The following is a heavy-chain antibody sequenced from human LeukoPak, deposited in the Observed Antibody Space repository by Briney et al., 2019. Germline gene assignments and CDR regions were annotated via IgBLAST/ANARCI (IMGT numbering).Heavy chain of an antibody. D-gene: IGHD3-3*01. Sequence: GGSLRLSCAASGFTFSSYAMHWVRQAPGKGLEWVSAISGSGGSTYYADSVKGRFTISRDNSKNTLYLQMNSLRAEDTAVYYCAKGGYDFWSGYSFGNPDPWGQGTLVSVSS. CDR1: GFTFSSYA. J-gene: IGHJ5*02. CDR3: AKGGYDFWSGYSFGNPDP. CDR2: ISGSGGST. V-gene: IGHV3-23*01.